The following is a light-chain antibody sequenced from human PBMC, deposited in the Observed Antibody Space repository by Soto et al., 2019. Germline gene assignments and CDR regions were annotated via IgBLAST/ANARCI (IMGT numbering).Light chain of an antibody. CDR3: SSYIPTSVLYV. CDR1: SGDIGYVNC. J-gene: IGLJ1*01. Sequence: QSVLTQPASVSGSPGQSITVSWTGSSGDIGYVNCVSWYQQHPGKAPKLLIYEVTNRPSGVSDRFSGSKSGNTASLTISGLQAEDEADYYCSSYIPTSVLYVFGTGTKVTVL. V-gene: IGLV2-14*01. CDR2: EVT.